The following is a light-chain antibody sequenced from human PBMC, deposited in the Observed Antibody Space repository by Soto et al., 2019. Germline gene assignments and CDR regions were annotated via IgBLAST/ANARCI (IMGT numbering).Light chain of an antibody. CDR2: GAS. CDR1: QAISRW. CDR3: QQAYNFPRT. J-gene: IGKJ1*01. V-gene: IGKV1-12*01. Sequence: DIQITQSPSYVSASVGDRVTITCRASQAISRWLAWYQQKPGKAPNLLIFGASTLQTGVPSRFSGGGFGTDFTLTISSLQPEDFAIYYCQQAYNFPRTFGQGTKVDIK.